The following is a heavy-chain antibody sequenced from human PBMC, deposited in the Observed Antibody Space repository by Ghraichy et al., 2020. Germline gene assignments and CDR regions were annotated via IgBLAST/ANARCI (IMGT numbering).Heavy chain of an antibody. CDR2: ISSSSTI. CDR3: ATVYGSGSSDY. CDR1: GFTFSSYS. D-gene: IGHD3-10*01. J-gene: IGHJ4*02. V-gene: IGHV3-48*02. Sequence: GGSLRLSCAASGFTFSSYSMNWVRQAPGKGLEWVSYISSSSTIYYADSVKGRFTISRDNAKNSLYLQMNSLRDEDTAVYYCATVYGSGSSDYWGQGTLVTVSS.